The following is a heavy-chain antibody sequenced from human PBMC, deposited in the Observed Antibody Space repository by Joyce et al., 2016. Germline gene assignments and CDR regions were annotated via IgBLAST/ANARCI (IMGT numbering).Heavy chain of an antibody. Sequence: EVQLVESGGGLVKPGGSLRLSCAASGFTFSSYSMSWVRQAPGKGRGVVSSLSSSSSYIKYTDSVKGRFTISRDNAKNSLYLQMNSLRVEDTAVYYCARSSYTNGIFDYWGQGTLVTVSS. J-gene: IGHJ4*02. CDR1: GFTFSSYS. CDR3: ARSSYTNGIFDY. CDR2: LSSSSSYI. D-gene: IGHD2-8*01. V-gene: IGHV3-21*01.